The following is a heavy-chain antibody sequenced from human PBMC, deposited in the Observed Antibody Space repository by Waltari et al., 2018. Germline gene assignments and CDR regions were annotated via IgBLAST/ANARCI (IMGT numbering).Heavy chain of an antibody. CDR3: ARDCYYYYGMDV. V-gene: IGHV4-61*02. J-gene: IGHJ6*02. Sequence: QVQLQESGPGLVKPSETLSLTCAVSGYSISSGSYYWSWIRQPAGKGLEWIGRIYTSGSTNYNPSLKSRVTISVDTSKNQFSLKLSSVTAEDTAVYYCARDCYYYYGMDVWGQGTTVTVSS. CDR2: IYTSGST. CDR1: GYSISSGSYY.